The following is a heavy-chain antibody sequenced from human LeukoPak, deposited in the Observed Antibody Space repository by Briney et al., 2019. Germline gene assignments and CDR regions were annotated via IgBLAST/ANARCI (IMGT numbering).Heavy chain of an antibody. D-gene: IGHD2-15*01. CDR3: ARGGGYYYYGMDV. CDR2: IYYSGST. CDR1: GGSISSYY. J-gene: IGHJ6*02. Sequence: SETLSLTRTVSGGSISSYYWGWIRQPPGKGLEWIGSIYYSGSTYYNPSLKSRVTISVDTSKNQFSLKLSSVTAADTAVYYCARGGGYYYYGMDVWGQGTTVTVSS. V-gene: IGHV4-39*07.